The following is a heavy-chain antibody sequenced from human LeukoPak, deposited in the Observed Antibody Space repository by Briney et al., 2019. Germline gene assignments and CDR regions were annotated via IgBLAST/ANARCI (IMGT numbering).Heavy chain of an antibody. Sequence: ASVNVSCTPSGYTFTRYGISWVRQAPGQGLEWMGWISAYKGNTNYAQKIQGRVTMTTDTSTSTAYRELRSLRSDDTAVYYCARDQTAAVQVFDYWGQGTLVTVSS. D-gene: IGHD6-13*01. V-gene: IGHV1-18*01. CDR3: ARDQTAAVQVFDY. CDR2: ISAYKGNT. CDR1: GYTFTRYG. J-gene: IGHJ4*01.